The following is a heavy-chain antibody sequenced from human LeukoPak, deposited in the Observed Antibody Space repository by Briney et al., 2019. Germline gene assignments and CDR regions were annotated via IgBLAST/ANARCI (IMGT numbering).Heavy chain of an antibody. CDR2: MDKETNLYAT. J-gene: IGHJ5*02. D-gene: IGHD1-26*01. Sequence: GGSLKLSCVASGFAFSDSAIHWVRQSSGKGLEWIGHMDKETNLYATALAASVKGRFTVSRDDSKNTAYLHMNSLKTEDTALYYCTRDSGTYNWFDPWGQGTLVTVSS. V-gene: IGHV3-73*01. CDR1: GFAFSDSA. CDR3: TRDSGTYNWFDP.